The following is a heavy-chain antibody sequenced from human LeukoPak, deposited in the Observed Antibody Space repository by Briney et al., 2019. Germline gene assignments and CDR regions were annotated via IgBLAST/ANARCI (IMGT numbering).Heavy chain of an antibody. V-gene: IGHV1-24*01. J-gene: IGHJ3*02. CDR3: ARRYSSTWYDAFDI. CDR2: FDPEDGET. CDR1: GYTLTELS. Sequence: ASVKVSCKVSGYTLTELSMHWVRQAPGKGLEWMGGFDPEDGETIYAQKFQGRVTMTRDTSISTAYMELSRLRSDDTAVYYCARRYSSTWYDAFDIWGQGTMVTVSS. D-gene: IGHD6-13*01.